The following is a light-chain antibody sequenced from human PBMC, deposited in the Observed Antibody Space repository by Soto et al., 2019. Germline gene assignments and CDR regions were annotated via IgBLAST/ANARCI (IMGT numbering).Light chain of an antibody. V-gene: IGKV4-1*01. J-gene: IGKJ4*01. CDR1: QSVLNNSNNKNY. Sequence: DIVMTQSPDSLAVSLGERATINYKSSQSVLNNSNNKNYLVWYQQKPGQPPKMLIHWASTRESGVPDRFSGSGSGTDFTLTISSLQAEDVAVYYCQQYYSPLLTFGGGTKVDIK. CDR2: WAS. CDR3: QQYYSPLLT.